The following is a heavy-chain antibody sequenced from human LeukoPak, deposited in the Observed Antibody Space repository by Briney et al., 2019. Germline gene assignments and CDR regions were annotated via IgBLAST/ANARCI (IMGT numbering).Heavy chain of an antibody. V-gene: IGHV3-13*01. D-gene: IGHD5-24*01. J-gene: IGHJ4*02. CDR2: IDTAGDT. CDR3: ARSYNGYYYFDY. Sequence: GGSLRLSCAASGFTFSRYDMHWARQATGKGLEWVSSIDTAGDTYYPGSVKGRFTISRENAKNSLYLQMNSLRAGDTAVYYCARSYNGYYYFDYWGQGTLVTVSS. CDR1: GFTFSRYD.